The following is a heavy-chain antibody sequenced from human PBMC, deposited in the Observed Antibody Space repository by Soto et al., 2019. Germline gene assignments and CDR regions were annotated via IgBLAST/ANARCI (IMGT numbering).Heavy chain of an antibody. D-gene: IGHD1-26*01. Sequence: QVQLVQSGAEVKKPGSSVKVSCKASGGTFNNYAISWVRQAPGQGLEWMGGIIPLFGTTNYAQKFQGRVTITADKSTSTAYMDLSRLRSDDPAVYYCARLIGEGYSGTYGLDYWGQGTLVTVSA. CDR3: ARLIGEGYSGTYGLDY. V-gene: IGHV1-69*06. CDR1: GGTFNNYA. CDR2: IIPLFGTT. J-gene: IGHJ4*02.